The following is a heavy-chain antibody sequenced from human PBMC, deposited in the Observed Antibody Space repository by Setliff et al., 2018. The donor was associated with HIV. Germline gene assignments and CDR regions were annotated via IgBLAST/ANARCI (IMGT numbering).Heavy chain of an antibody. CDR2: IHTTGSI. Sequence: SSETLSLTCTVSGGSIRTGNYYWNWIRQPAGKGLEWIGHIHTTGSITYNPSLRSRATISLDTSKNQVSLSLASVTAADTAVYYCARDGGGSGWSLGEFDFWGQGTLVTVSS. D-gene: IGHD6-19*01. CDR3: ARDGGGSGWSLGEFDF. J-gene: IGHJ4*02. CDR1: GGSIRTGNYY. V-gene: IGHV4-61*09.